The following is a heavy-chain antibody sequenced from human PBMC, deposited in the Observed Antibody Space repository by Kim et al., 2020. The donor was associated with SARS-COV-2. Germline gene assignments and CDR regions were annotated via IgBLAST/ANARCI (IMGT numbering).Heavy chain of an antibody. CDR3: GGMVGATHYYYGMDV. Sequence: SVKGRFTISRDNSKNTLYLQMSSLRAEDTAVYYCGGMVGATHYYYGMDVWGQGTTVTVSS. V-gene: IGHV3-64D*09. D-gene: IGHD1-26*01. J-gene: IGHJ6*02.